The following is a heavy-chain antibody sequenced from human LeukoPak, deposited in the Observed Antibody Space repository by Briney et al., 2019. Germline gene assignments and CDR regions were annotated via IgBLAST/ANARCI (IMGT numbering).Heavy chain of an antibody. CDR2: ISGSGGST. J-gene: IGHJ4*02. D-gene: IGHD3-16*01. Sequence: GALRLSCAASGFTFSSYAMSWVRQAPGKGLEWVSAISGSGGSTYYADSVKGRFTISRDNSNNMLYLQMNSLRAEGTAVYYCTKRGAYYVDYWGRGIPVTVSS. CDR3: TKRGAYYVDY. V-gene: IGHV3-23*01. CDR1: GFTFSSYA.